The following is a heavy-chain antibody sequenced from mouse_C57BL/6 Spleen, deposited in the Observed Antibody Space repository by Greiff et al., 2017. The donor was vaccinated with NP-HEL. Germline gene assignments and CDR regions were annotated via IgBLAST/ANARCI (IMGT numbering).Heavy chain of an antibody. CDR2: ISNGGGRT. D-gene: IGHD2-2*01. CDR1: GFTFSDYY. Sequence: EVQRVESGGGLVQPGGSLKLSCAASGFTFSDYYMYWVRQTPEKRLEWVAYISNGGGRTYYPDTVKGRFTISRDNAKNTLYLQMSRLKSEDTAMYYGAIHGYDGYAMDYWGQGTSVTVSS. CDR3: AIHGYDGYAMDY. V-gene: IGHV5-12*01. J-gene: IGHJ4*01.